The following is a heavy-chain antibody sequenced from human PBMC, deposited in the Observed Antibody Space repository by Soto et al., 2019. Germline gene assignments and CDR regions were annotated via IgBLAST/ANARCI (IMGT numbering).Heavy chain of an antibody. CDR1: GFMFSSYA. CDR2: ISASGGST. D-gene: IGHD6-6*01. CDR3: VKRIAARPVSPQYAPYYFDY. J-gene: IGHJ4*02. V-gene: IGHV3-23*01. Sequence: GGSLRLSCVGSGFMFSSYAMSWVRQAPGKGLEWVSAISASGGSTYYADSVKGRFTISRDNSKKTVYLQMNSLRAEDTAVFYCVKRIAARPVSPQYAPYYFDYWGQGTLVTVSS.